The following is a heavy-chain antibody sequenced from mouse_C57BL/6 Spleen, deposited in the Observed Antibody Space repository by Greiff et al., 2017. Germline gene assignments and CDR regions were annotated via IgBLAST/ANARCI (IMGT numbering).Heavy chain of an antibody. Sequence: EVQLQESGGGLVQPGESLKLSCESNEYEFPSHDMSWVRKTPEKRLELVAAINSDGGSTYYPDTMERRFIISRDNTKKTLYLQMSSLRSEDTALYYCARGRYDYRVTYWYFDVWGTGTTVTVSS. CDR2: INSDGGST. CDR1: EYEFPSHD. CDR3: ARGRYDYRVTYWYFDV. J-gene: IGHJ1*03. D-gene: IGHD2-4*01. V-gene: IGHV5-2*01.